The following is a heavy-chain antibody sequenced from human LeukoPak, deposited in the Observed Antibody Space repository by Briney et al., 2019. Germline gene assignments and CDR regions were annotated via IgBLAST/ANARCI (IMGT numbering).Heavy chain of an antibody. J-gene: IGHJ6*02. CDR3: ARGQVLPAATYFYYYYGMDV. V-gene: IGHV1-8*01. D-gene: IGHD2-15*01. Sequence: SVKVSCKASGYTFTSYDINWVRQATGQGLEWMGWMNPNSGNTGYAQKFQGRVTMTRNTSISTAYMELSSLRSEDTAVYYCARGQVLPAATYFYYYYGMDVWGQGTTVTVSS. CDR2: MNPNSGNT. CDR1: GYTFTSYD.